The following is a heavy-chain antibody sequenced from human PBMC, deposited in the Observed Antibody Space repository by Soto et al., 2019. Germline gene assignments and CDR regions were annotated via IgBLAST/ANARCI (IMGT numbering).Heavy chain of an antibody. CDR1: GGSISNYY. V-gene: IGHV4-4*07. Sequence: QVQLQVSGPGLVKPSETLSLTCTVSGGSISNYYWSWIRQPAGQGLEYIGHIYTSGSTNYNPSLKSRVTMSVDASKNQFSLKLTSVTAADTAVYYCAREPGDYFDTAGYIDYWGQGTLVTVSS. D-gene: IGHD3-22*01. CDR2: IYTSGST. CDR3: AREPGDYFDTAGYIDY. J-gene: IGHJ4*02.